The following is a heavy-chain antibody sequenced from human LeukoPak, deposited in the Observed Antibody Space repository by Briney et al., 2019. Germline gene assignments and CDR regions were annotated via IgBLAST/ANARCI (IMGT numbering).Heavy chain of an antibody. CDR2: INPNSGGT. CDR1: GYTFTGYY. J-gene: IGHJ3*02. Sequence: ASVKVSCKASGYTFTGYYMHWVRQAPGQGLEWMGWINPNSGGTNYAQKLQGRVTMTTDTSTSTAYMELRSLRSDDTAVYYCASDHDYDDAFDIWGQGTMVTVSS. CDR3: ASDHDYDDAFDI. V-gene: IGHV1-2*02. D-gene: IGHD4-17*01.